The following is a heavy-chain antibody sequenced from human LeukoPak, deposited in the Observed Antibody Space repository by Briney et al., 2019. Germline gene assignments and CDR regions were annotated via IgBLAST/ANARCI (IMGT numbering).Heavy chain of an antibody. CDR2: ISGSGGST. CDR3: AKDNYDSSGYYELDAFDI. D-gene: IGHD3-22*01. Sequence: GGSLRLSCAASGFTFSNAWMNWVRQAPGKGLEWVSAISGSGGSTYYADSVKGRFTISRDNSKNTLYLQMNSLRAEDTAVYYCAKDNYDSSGYYELDAFDIWGQGTMVTVSS. CDR1: GFTFSNAW. V-gene: IGHV3-23*01. J-gene: IGHJ3*02.